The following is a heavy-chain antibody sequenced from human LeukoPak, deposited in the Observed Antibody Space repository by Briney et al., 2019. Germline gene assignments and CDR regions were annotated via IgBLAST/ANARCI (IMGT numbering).Heavy chain of an antibody. CDR2: ISSSGSIT. CDR1: GFTLSSHN. J-gene: IGHJ6*02. D-gene: IGHD3-10*01. CDR3: ARDQYYGSGYYYGMDV. V-gene: IGHV3-48*01. Sequence: GGSLRLSCVASGFTLSSHNINWVRQAPGKGLEWVSHISSSGSITYYGDSVKGRITISRDNAKNSVSLYMNSLRAEDTAVYYCARDQYYGSGYYYGMDVWGQGTTVTVSS.